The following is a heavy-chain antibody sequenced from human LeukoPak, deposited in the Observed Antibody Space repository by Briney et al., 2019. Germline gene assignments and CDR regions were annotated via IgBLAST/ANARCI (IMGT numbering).Heavy chain of an antibody. D-gene: IGHD3-3*01. CDR3: ARGGRFLEWEGYYYYMDV. J-gene: IGHJ6*03. CDR2: MNPNSGNT. Sequence: ASVKVSCKASGYTFTSYDINWVRQATGQGLEWMGWMNPNSGNTGYAQKFQGRVTITRNTSISTAYMGLSSLRSEDTAVYYCARGGRFLEWEGYYYYMDVWGKGTTVTVSS. V-gene: IGHV1-8*03. CDR1: GYTFTSYD.